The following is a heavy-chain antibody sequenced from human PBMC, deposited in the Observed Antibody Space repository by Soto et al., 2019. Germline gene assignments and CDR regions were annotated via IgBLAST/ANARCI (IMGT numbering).Heavy chain of an antibody. CDR1: GYTFTSYY. CDR3: AASAYCGGDCYTAVDY. CDR2: INPSGGST. D-gene: IGHD2-21*02. Sequence: ASVKVSCKASGYTFTSYYMHWVRQAPGQGLEWMGIINPSGGSTNYAQKFQERVTITRDMSTSTAYMELSSLRSEDTAVYYCAASAYCGGDCYTAVDYWGQGTLVTVSS. J-gene: IGHJ4*02. V-gene: IGHV1-46*01.